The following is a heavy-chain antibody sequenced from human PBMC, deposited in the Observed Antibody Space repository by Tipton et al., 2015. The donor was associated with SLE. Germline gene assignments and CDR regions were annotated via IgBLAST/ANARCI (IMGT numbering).Heavy chain of an antibody. D-gene: IGHD3-22*01. CDR3: ARQGDSSASVDGFDV. Sequence: QLVQSGPEVKKPGESLKISCQGLGYSFSSHWVGWVRQMPGKGLEWMGIIDPGDSYTTYSPSFEGNVTISVDKSISTTYLQWSSLKASDTAIYYCARQGDSSASVDGFDVWGQGTMVTVSS. CDR1: GYSFSSHW. CDR2: IDPGDSYT. J-gene: IGHJ3*01. V-gene: IGHV5-51*01.